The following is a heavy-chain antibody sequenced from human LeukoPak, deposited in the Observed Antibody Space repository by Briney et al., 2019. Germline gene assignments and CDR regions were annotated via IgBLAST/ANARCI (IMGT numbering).Heavy chain of an antibody. V-gene: IGHV3-23*01. CDR1: GFTFSTYN. Sequence: GGSLRLSCAASGFTFSTYNMNWVRQAPGKGLEWVSAISGSGGSTYYADSVKGRFTISRDNSKNTLYLQMNSLRAEDTAVYYCAKDVVPASDDAFDIWGQGTMVTVSS. CDR2: ISGSGGST. CDR3: AKDVVPASDDAFDI. J-gene: IGHJ3*02. D-gene: IGHD2-2*01.